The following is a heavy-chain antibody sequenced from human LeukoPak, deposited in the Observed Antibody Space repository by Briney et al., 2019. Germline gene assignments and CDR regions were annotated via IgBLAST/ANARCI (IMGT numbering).Heavy chain of an antibody. Sequence: SETLSLTSTASGASISSSDSYWSWLRQPPGKGLEWIGSIYRRGSTSYNPSLKSRLTVSEDMSKNHFSLRLSSVTAADTAVYYCARHVQDLGIKVWGQGTTVTVSS. CDR2: IYRRGST. V-gene: IGHV4-39*01. J-gene: IGHJ6*02. CDR1: GASISSSDSY. CDR3: ARHVQDLGIKV.